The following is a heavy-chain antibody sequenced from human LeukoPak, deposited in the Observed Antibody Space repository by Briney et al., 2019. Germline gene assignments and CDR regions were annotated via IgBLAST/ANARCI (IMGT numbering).Heavy chain of an antibody. CDR1: GFTFSGYA. CDR3: ASSVVVSPAAPYSWFDS. V-gene: IGHV3-23*01. Sequence: GGSLRLSCAASGFTFSGYAMTWVRQAPGKGLEWVSAISGSGGSTYYADSVKGRFTISRDNAKNSLYLQMSTLRVEDTAVYYCASSVVVSPAAPYSWFDSWGQGIQVTVSS. J-gene: IGHJ5*01. D-gene: IGHD2-2*01. CDR2: ISGSGGST.